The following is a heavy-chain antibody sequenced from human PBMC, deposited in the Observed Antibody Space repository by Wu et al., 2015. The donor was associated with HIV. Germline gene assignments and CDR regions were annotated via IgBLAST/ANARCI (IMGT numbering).Heavy chain of an antibody. CDR3: AADPSAPSSGFPLDY. D-gene: IGHD3-22*01. V-gene: IGHV1-69*05. J-gene: IGHJ4*02. CDR2: IIPIFGTA. CDR1: GGTFSSYA. Sequence: QVQLVQSGAEVKKPGSSVKVSCKASGGTFSSYAISWVRQAPGQGLEWMGGIIPIFGTANYAQKFQGRVTITTDESTSTAYMELSSLRSEDTAVYYCAADPSAPSSGFPLDYWARERWSPVSS.